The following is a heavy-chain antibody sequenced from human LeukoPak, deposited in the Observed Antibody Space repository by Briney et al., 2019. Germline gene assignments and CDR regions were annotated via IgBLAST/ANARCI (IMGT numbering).Heavy chain of an antibody. CDR3: ARDSGGSGSYYNEADY. V-gene: IGHV1-46*01. CDR2: INPSGGST. D-gene: IGHD3-10*01. J-gene: IGHJ4*02. CDR1: GYTFTSYY. Sequence: ASVKVSCKASGYTFTSYYMHWVRQAPGQGLEWMGIINPSGGSTSYAQQFQGRVTMTRDTSTSTVYMELSSLRSEDTAVYYCARDSGGSGSYYNEADYWGQGTLVTVSS.